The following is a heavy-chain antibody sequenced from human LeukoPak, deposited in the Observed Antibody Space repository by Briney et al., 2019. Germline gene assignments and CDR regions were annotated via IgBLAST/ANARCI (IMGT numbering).Heavy chain of an antibody. CDR3: ARDGSGWNNWFDP. J-gene: IGHJ5*02. CDR2: ISWDGGST. Sequence: GGALRLSCAASGFTFADYTMHWVRQAPGKGLEWVSLISWDGGSTYYADSVKGRFTISRDNAKKFLYLQMSGLRAEDTAVYYCARDGSGWNNWFDPWGQGTLVTVSS. V-gene: IGHV3-43*01. CDR1: GFTFADYT. D-gene: IGHD6-19*01.